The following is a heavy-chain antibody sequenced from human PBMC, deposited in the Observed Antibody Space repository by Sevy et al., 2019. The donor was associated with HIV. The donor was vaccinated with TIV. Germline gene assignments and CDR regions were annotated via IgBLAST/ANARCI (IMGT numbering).Heavy chain of an antibody. Sequence: SETLSLTCTVSGDSISSYYLSWIRQPPGKGLEWIGYIYYSGSTNYNPSLKSRVAISKDTSKNQFSLKLSSVTAADTAVYYCARALQDYYYGMDVWGQGTTVTVSS. CDR2: IYYSGST. J-gene: IGHJ6*02. CDR3: ARALQDYYYGMDV. V-gene: IGHV4-59*01. CDR1: GDSISSYY.